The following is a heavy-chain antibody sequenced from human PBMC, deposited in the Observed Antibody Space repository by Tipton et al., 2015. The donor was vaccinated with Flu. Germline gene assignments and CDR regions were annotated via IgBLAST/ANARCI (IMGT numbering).Heavy chain of an antibody. CDR2: ICTSGST. CDR3: ARGVDSSGWYDY. D-gene: IGHD6-19*01. J-gene: IGHJ4*02. CDR1: GGSISSGSYY. V-gene: IGHV4-61*02. Sequence: TLSLTCTVSGGSISSGSYYWSWIRQPAGKGLEWIGRICTSGSTNYNPSLKSRVTISVDTSKNQFSLKPSSVTAADTAVYYCARGVDSSGWYDYWGQGTLVTVSS.